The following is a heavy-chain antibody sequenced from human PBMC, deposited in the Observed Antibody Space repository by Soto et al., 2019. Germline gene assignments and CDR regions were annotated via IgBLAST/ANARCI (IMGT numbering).Heavy chain of an antibody. CDR1: GFTFSSYA. J-gene: IGHJ6*02. CDR3: ARDRGSYHYYYYGMPV. D-gene: IGHD1-26*01. CDR2: ISYDGSNK. V-gene: IGHV3-30-3*01. Sequence: GGSLRLSCAASGFTFSSYAMHWVRQAPGKGLEWVAVISYDGSNKYYADSVKGRFTISRDNSKNTLYLQMNSLRAEDTAVYYCARDRGSYHYYYYGMPVRGQATTVTVS.